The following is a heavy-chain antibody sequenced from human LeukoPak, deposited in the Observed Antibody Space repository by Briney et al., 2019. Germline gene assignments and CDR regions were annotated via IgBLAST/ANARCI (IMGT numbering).Heavy chain of an antibody. J-gene: IGHJ2*01. D-gene: IGHD2-15*01. Sequence: GGSLRLSCAASGFTFSSFWMSWVRQAPGKGLEWVANIKQDGSEKYYVDSVKGRLTVSRDNAENSLYLQMNSLRAEDTAVYYCARGYCSGGSCFSSTGNFDLWGRGTLVTVSS. CDR2: IKQDGSEK. CDR3: ARGYCSGGSCFSSTGNFDL. CDR1: GFTFSSFW. V-gene: IGHV3-7*04.